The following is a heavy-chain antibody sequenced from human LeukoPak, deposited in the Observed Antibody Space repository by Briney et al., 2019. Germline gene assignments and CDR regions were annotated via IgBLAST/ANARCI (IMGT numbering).Heavy chain of an antibody. V-gene: IGHV3-9*01. CDR3: AKDKGSRSFDY. Sequence: GGSLRLSCAASGFTFDDYAMHWVRQAPGKGLEWVSGISWNSGSIGYADSVKGRFTISRDNAKNSLYLRMNSLRAEDTALYYCAKDKGSRSFDYWGQGTLVTVSS. CDR2: ISWNSGSI. CDR1: GFTFDDYA. J-gene: IGHJ4*02.